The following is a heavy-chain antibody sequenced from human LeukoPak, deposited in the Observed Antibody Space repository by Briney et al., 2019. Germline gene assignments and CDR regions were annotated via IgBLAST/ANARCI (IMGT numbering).Heavy chain of an antibody. D-gene: IGHD6-19*01. J-gene: IGHJ5*01. CDR3: ARAPGYSSGWFDY. Sequence: GRSLRLSCTASGFTLSSYGMHWVRQAPGKGLEWVTVIWHDGSNKYYADSVKGRFTISRDNSKNTLYLQMNSLRAEDTAVYYCARAPGYSSGWFDYWGQGTLVTVSS. CDR2: IWHDGSNK. CDR1: GFTLSSYG. V-gene: IGHV3-33*01.